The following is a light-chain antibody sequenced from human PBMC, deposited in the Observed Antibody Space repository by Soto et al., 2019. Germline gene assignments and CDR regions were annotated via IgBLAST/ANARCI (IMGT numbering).Light chain of an antibody. V-gene: IGKV3-15*01. CDR2: GVS. CDR1: QSVSSY. J-gene: IGKJ2*01. CDR3: QQYATWPRT. Sequence: EIVLTQSPATLSLSPGERATLSCRASQSVSSYLAWYQQKPGQAPRLLIYGVSARAPGVPARFSGAGSGTEFTLTIRSLQSADFGVYYCQQYATWPRTFGQGTKVDIK.